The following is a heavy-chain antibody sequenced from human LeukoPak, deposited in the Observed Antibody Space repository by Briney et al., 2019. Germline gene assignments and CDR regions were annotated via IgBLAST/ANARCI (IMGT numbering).Heavy chain of an antibody. J-gene: IGHJ5*02. D-gene: IGHD3-10*01. V-gene: IGHV4-59*01. CDR2: IYYSGST. CDR1: GGSISSYY. Sequence: PSETLSLTCTVSGGSISSYYWSWIRQPPGKGLEWIGHIYYSGSTNYNPSLKSRVTISVDTSKNQFSLKLSYVTAADTAVYYCARDAYYYGSGSYYLYNWFDPWGQGTLVTVSS. CDR3: ARDAYYYGSGSYYLYNWFDP.